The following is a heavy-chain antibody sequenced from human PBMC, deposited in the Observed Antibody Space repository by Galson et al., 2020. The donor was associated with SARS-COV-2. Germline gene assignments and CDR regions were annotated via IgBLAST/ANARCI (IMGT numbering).Heavy chain of an antibody. CDR2: IRSRANNHAP. CDR1: GFNFSGAV. V-gene: IGHV3-73*01. CDR3: TTINY. J-gene: IGHJ4*02. Sequence: QLGESLKISCAASGFNFSGAVMHWVRQASGTGLERVGRIRSRANNHAPGYAASVKGRFIISRDDSKKTAYLQMNILKTEDTAVYYCTTINYWCQGTLVTVSS.